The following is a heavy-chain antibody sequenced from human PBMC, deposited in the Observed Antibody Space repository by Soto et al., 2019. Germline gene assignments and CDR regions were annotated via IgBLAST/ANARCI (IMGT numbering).Heavy chain of an antibody. CDR3: XXXXXXXXXXXXXXXXX. Sequence: EVQLVESGGGLVQPGESLTLSCAASGFTFSSYWMHWVRQAPGKGLVWVSRIKSDGSGTYYADSVKGRLTISRDNAKNTLYLQMNSLRVEDTAXXXXXXXXXXXXXXXXXXXXXXXQXXXVTVSS. CDR1: GFTFSSYW. V-gene: IGHV3-74*01. J-gene: IGHJ1*01. CDR2: IKSDGSGT.